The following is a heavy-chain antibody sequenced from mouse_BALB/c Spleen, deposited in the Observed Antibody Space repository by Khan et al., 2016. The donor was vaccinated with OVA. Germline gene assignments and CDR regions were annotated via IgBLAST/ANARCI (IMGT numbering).Heavy chain of an antibody. CDR1: GFTFSNYA. D-gene: IGHD2-14*01. J-gene: IGHJ2*01. Sequence: EVELVESGGGLVNPGGSLKLSCAASGFTFSNYAVSWVRQTPEKRLEWVATISSGGSYTYYPDSVKGRFTISRDNAKNSLYLQMSSLRSEDTAMYYCARRGYDEAYFDYWGQGTTLTVSS. CDR3: ARRGYDEAYFDY. CDR2: ISSGGSYT. V-gene: IGHV5-9-3*01.